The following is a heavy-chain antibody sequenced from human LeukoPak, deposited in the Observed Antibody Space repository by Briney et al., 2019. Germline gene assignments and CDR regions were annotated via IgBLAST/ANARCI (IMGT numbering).Heavy chain of an antibody. J-gene: IGHJ4*02. CDR3: AKGHYYDSSGYSIDY. Sequence: GSLRLSCAASGFTFSSYAMSRVRQAPGKGLEWVSGISGSGGSTYYAVSVQGRFTISRDKSKNTLYLQMNSLRAEDTAVYYCAKGHYYDSSGYSIDYWGQGTLVTVSS. CDR1: GFTFSSYA. D-gene: IGHD3-22*01. V-gene: IGHV3-23*01. CDR2: ISGSGGST.